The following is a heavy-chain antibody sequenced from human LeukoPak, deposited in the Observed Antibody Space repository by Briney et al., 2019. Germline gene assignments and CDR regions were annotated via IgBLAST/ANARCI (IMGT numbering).Heavy chain of an antibody. J-gene: IGHJ4*02. D-gene: IGHD5-18*01. CDR3: AKALNTAIVTYDY. CDR1: GFTFSSYA. CDR2: VSGSGGNT. V-gene: IGHV3-23*01. Sequence: GGSLRLSCAASGFTFSSYAMSWVRQAPGKGLEWVSAVSGSGGNTYNANSVKGRFTVSRDNSKNTVYLQMNSLRAEDTAIYFCAKALNTAIVTYDYWGQGILVAVSS.